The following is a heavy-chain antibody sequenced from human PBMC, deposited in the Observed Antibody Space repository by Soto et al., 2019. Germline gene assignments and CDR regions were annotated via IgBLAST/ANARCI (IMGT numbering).Heavy chain of an antibody. J-gene: IGHJ4*02. V-gene: IGHV3-30*03. CDR3: VGGRYYFDY. CDR2: ISYDGRNK. D-gene: IGHD3-10*01. Sequence: QVQLVESGGGVVQPGRSLRLSCAASGFPFTTYGMHWVREGPGKGLEWVAVISYDGRNKYYADSVKGRFTISRDNSKNTLYLKMNSLRPEDKDLYYCVGGRYYFDYRGQGTLVTASS. CDR1: GFPFTTYG.